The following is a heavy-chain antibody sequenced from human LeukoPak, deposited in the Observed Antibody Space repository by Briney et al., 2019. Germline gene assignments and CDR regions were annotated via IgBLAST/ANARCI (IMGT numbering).Heavy chain of an antibody. CDR2: INGDGSST. CDR3: ARRGLVPAFDI. Sequence: GGSLRLSCEASGFTFSRYWMHWVRQVPGKGLVWVSRINGDGSSTTYADAVKGRFTISRDNAKNTLYLQMSSLRAEDTAVYYCARRGLVPAFDIWGQGTMVTVAS. J-gene: IGHJ3*02. CDR1: GFTFSRYW. V-gene: IGHV3-74*01. D-gene: IGHD2-2*01.